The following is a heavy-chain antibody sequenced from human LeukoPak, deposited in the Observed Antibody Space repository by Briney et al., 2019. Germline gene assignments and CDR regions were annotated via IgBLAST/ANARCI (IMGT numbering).Heavy chain of an antibody. V-gene: IGHV4-34*01. J-gene: IGHJ4*02. CDR3: ARCETGTTFAMDY. CDR1: GGSFSGFY. CDR2: INHSGST. Sequence: PSETLSLTCAVSGGSFSGFYWSWIRQPPGKGLEWIGEINHSGSTNYNPSLKSRVTMSVDTSKNQFSLRLNSVTAADTAVYYCARCETGTTFAMDYWGQGTLVTVSS. D-gene: IGHD1-1*01.